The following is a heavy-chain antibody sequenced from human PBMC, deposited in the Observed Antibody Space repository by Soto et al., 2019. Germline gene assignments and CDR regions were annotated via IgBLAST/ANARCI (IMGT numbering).Heavy chain of an antibody. D-gene: IGHD2-15*01. V-gene: IGHV3-21*04. J-gene: IGHJ3*02. CDR3: ARRDRGYAFDI. CDR2: ISSDSYYI. CDR1: GFTFSTYS. Sequence: VGSLRLSCAASGFTFSTYSMNWVRQAPGKGLEWVSSISSDSYYIYYADSVKGRFTISRDNAKNSLYLQVNSLRADDTAVYYCARRDRGYAFDIWGQGTMVTVSS.